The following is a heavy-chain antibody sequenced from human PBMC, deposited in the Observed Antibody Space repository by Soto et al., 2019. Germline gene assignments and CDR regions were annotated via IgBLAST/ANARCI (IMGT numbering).Heavy chain of an antibody. CDR3: ARDGYYYDSSGYYYYFDS. D-gene: IGHD3-22*01. Sequence: QVQLVQSGAEVKKPGSSVKVSCKASGGTFSSYAISWVRQAPGQGLEWMGGIIPIFGTANYAQKFQGRVTITADESTSTAYMELSSLRSEDTAVYYCARDGYYYDSSGYYYYFDSWGQGTLVTFS. J-gene: IGHJ4*02. V-gene: IGHV1-69*12. CDR2: IIPIFGTA. CDR1: GGTFSSYA.